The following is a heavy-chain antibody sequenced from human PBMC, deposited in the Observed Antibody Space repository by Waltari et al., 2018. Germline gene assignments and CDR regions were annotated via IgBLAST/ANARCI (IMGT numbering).Heavy chain of an antibody. V-gene: IGHV5-51*01. D-gene: IGHD2-2*01. CDR1: GYSFTSYW. Sequence: EVQLVQSGAEVKKPGESLKISCKGSGYSFTSYWIGLVRQMPGKGLEWMGIIYPGDSDTRYSPSFQGQVTISADKSISTAYLQWSSLKASDTAMYYCAKLRSTFYYYYGMDVWGQGTMVTVS. J-gene: IGHJ6*02. CDR2: IYPGDSDT. CDR3: AKLRSTFYYYYGMDV.